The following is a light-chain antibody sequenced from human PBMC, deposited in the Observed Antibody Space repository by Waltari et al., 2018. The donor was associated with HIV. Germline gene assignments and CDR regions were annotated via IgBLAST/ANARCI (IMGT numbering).Light chain of an antibody. CDR3: QQIDSYPYT. CDR1: QDITTY. V-gene: IGKV1-9*01. Sequence: DIQLTQSPSFLSASIGDRVTITCRASQDITTYLAWYQRHPGRAPRLLVYAGSTLETGVPSRFSGYGAGTEFTLTISGLQPEDFATYYGQQIDSYPYTFGQGTKLEIK. J-gene: IGKJ2*01. CDR2: AGS.